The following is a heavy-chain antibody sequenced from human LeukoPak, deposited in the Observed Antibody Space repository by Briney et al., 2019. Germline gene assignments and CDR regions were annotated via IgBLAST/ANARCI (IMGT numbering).Heavy chain of an antibody. Sequence: PGGSLRLSCAASGFTFSSYWMHWVRQAPGKGLVWVSRINTDGSSTSYADSVKGRFTISRDNAKNTLYLQMNSLRAEDTAVYYCARASYSNYPFDYWGQGTLVTVSS. V-gene: IGHV3-74*01. CDR2: INTDGSST. CDR1: GFTFSSYW. J-gene: IGHJ4*02. D-gene: IGHD4-11*01. CDR3: ARASYSNYPFDY.